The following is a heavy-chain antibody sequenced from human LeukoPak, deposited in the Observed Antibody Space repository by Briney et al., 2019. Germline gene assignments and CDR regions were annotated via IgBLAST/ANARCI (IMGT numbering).Heavy chain of an antibody. CDR2: IKQDGSET. CDR1: GFTVSSNY. Sequence: GGSLRLSCAASGFTVSSNYMNWVRQAPGKGLECLANIKQDGSETYYADSVKGRFTISRDNAKNSLYLQMNSLRAEDTAVYYCARETPRRGETRDGYRWGQGTLVTVSS. J-gene: IGHJ4*02. V-gene: IGHV3-7*01. D-gene: IGHD5-24*01. CDR3: ARETPRRGETRDGYR.